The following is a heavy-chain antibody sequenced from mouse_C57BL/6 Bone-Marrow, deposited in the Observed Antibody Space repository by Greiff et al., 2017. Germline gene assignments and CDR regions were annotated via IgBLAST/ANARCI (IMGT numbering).Heavy chain of an antibody. J-gene: IGHJ2*01. Sequence: VQLQQSGAELVKPGASVKLSCKASGYTFTEYTIHWVKQRSGQGLEWIGWFYPGSGSIKYNEKFKDKATLTADKSSSTVYMELSRLTSEDSAVYFCARHSRQLMQRSENYFDYWGQGTTLTGSS. CDR2: FYPGSGSI. CDR3: ARHSRQLMQRSENYFDY. V-gene: IGHV1-62-2*01. CDR1: GYTFTEYT. D-gene: IGHD3-2*02.